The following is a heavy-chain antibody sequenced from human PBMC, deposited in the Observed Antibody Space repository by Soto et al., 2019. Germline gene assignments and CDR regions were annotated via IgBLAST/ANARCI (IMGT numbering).Heavy chain of an antibody. V-gene: IGHV1-24*01. CDR2: FDPEDGET. Sequence: QVPLVQSGAEVKKPGASVKVSCKVSGYTLTELSMHWVRQAPGKGLEWMGGFDPEDGETIYAQKFQGRVTMTEDTSTDTAYMELSSLRSEDTAVYYCARDQDVVVPAAILLAVAAAHWGQGTLVTVSS. CDR1: GYTLTELS. CDR3: ARDQDVVVPAAILLAVAAAH. D-gene: IGHD2-2*02. J-gene: IGHJ4*02.